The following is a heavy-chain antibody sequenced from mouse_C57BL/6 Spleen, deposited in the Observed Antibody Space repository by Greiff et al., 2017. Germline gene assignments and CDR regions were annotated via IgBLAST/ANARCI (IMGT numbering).Heavy chain of an antibody. V-gene: IGHV3-6*01. CDR3: AGRLLRDAMDY. CDR2: ISYDGSN. J-gene: IGHJ4*01. D-gene: IGHD1-1*01. CDR1: GYSFTSGYY. Sequence: DVQLQESGPGLVKPSQSLSLTCSVTGYSFTSGYYWNWIRQFPGNKLEWMGYISYDGSNNYNPSLKNRISITRDTSKNQFFLKLNSVTTEDTATYYYAGRLLRDAMDYWGQGTSVTVSS.